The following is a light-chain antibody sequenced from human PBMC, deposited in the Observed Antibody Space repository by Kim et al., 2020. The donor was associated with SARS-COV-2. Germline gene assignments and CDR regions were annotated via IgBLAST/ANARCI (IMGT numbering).Light chain of an antibody. V-gene: IGKV3-15*01. J-gene: IGKJ4*01. CDR3: QQYNNWPLT. CDR1: QSVYSN. CDR2: GAS. Sequence: EIVMTQPPATLSVSPGERATLSCRASQSVYSNLAWYQQKPGQAPRLLIYGASTRATGIPARFSGSGSGTEFTLTISSLQSEDFAVYYCQQYNNWPLTFGGGTKVDIK.